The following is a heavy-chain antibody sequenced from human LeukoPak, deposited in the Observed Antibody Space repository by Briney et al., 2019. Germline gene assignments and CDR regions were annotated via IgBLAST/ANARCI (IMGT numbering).Heavy chain of an antibody. CDR3: ARVIDYYDSSGYYAAGAFDI. D-gene: IGHD3-22*01. J-gene: IGHJ3*02. CDR2: IYYSGNT. V-gene: IGHV4-39*07. Sequence: PSETLSLTCTVSGGSISSSFYHWGWIRQPPGKGLEWIGSIYYSGNTYYNPSLKSRVTISVDTSKNQFSLKLSSVTAADTAVYYCARVIDYYDSSGYYAAGAFDIWGQGTMVTVSS. CDR1: GGSISSSFYH.